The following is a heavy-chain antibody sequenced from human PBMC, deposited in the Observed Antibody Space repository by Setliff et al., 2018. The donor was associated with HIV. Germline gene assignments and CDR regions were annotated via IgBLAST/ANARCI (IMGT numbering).Heavy chain of an antibody. CDR2: IYYSGNT. V-gene: IGHV4-59*12. CDR3: AREKHWNGPFDY. Sequence: SETLSLTCTVSGGSMSSYYWSWIRQPPGKGLEWIGYIYYSGNTYYNPSLKSRVVISIDTSSNQFSLNLNSVTAADTAVYFCAREKHWNGPFDYWGQGKLVTVS. CDR1: GGSMSSYY. J-gene: IGHJ4*02. D-gene: IGHD1-1*01.